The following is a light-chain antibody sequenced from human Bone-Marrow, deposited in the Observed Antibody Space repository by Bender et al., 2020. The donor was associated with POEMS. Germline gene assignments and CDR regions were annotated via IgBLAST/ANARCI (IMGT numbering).Light chain of an antibody. Sequence: QSALTQPASVSGSPGQSITISCIGTNSDIGTSNLVTWYQQHPGKAPKLIIYEVTKRPSGVSYRFSGSKSGNTASLTISGLQAEDEADYYCSSYTTTNTMFGGGTKVTVL. CDR2: EVT. V-gene: IGLV2-14*02. CDR3: SSYTTTNTM. CDR1: NSDIGTSNL. J-gene: IGLJ3*02.